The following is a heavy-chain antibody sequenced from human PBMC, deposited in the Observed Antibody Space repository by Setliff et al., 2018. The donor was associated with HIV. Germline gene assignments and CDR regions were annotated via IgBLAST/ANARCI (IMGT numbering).Heavy chain of an antibody. CDR3: ARTRGYSYGTLAGFDY. D-gene: IGHD5-18*01. J-gene: IGHJ4*01. Sequence: TSETLSLTCKVSGGSISSYFWSWIRQPPGKGLEWIGYISYSGSTNYNPSLESRVAMSVDTSKQQFSLEVSSVTAADTAVYYCARTRGYSYGTLAGFDYWGRGSLVTVSS. CDR2: ISYSGST. V-gene: IGHV4-59*01. CDR1: GGSISSYF.